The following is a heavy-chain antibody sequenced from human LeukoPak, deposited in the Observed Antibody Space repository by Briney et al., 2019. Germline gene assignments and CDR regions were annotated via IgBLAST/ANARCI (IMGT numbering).Heavy chain of an antibody. D-gene: IGHD3-3*01. Sequence: GRSLRLSCAASGFTFSSYAIHWVRQAPGKGLEWVAVIAYDGGNKYYADSVKGRFTISRDNSKNTLYLQMNSLRAEDTAVYYCARHFGVVTKGVYYYYYGMDVWGQGTTVTVSS. V-gene: IGHV3-30-3*01. J-gene: IGHJ6*02. CDR1: GFTFSSYA. CDR2: IAYDGGNK. CDR3: ARHFGVVTKGVYYYYYGMDV.